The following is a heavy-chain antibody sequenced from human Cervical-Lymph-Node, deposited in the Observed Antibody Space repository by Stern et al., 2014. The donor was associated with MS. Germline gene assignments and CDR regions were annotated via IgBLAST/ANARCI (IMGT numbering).Heavy chain of an antibody. Sequence: VQLLESGAEVKKPGSSVKVSCKASGGTFNTNVISWVRQAPGQGLEWMGGIIPIFGTALYAQKFQGRVTITANRSTGAVYLGLSSLRSEDTAVYYCTKAAYSTSSYNYWGQGTLVIVSS. J-gene: IGHJ4*02. CDR1: GGTFNTNV. CDR2: IIPIFGTA. V-gene: IGHV1-69*01. D-gene: IGHD6-6*01. CDR3: TKAAYSTSSYNY.